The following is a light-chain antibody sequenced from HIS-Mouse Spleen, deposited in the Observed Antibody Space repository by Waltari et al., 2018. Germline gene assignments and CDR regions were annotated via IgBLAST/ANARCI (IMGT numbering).Light chain of an antibody. J-gene: IGLJ2*01. V-gene: IGLV3-10*01. CDR1: ALPKKC. CDR3: YSTDSSGNHRV. CDR2: EDS. Sequence: SYELTQPPSVSASLGRTARISCSGHALPKKCAYWDQQKSGQAPVLVIYEDSKRPSGIPERFSGSSSGTMATLTISGAQVEDEADYYCYSTDSSGNHRVFGGGTKLTVL.